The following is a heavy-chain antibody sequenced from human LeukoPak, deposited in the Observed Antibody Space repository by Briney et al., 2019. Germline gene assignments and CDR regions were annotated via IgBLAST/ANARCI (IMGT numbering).Heavy chain of an antibody. D-gene: IGHD2-2*01. CDR1: GGSFSGYY. J-gene: IGHJ4*02. CDR2: INYSGST. CDR3: ARHRRGVVVPVAMDDYLHL. Sequence: SETLSLTCAVYGGSFSGYYWSWIRQPPGKGLEWIGEINYSGSTNYNPSLKSRVTISVDTSKNQFSLKLSSVTAADTAVYYCARHRRGVVVPVAMDDYLHLWRQGTLVTV. V-gene: IGHV4-34*01.